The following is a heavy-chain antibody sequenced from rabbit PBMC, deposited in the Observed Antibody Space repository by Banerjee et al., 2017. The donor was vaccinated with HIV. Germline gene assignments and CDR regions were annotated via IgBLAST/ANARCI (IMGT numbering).Heavy chain of an antibody. J-gene: IGHJ3*01. D-gene: IGHD6-1*01. CDR1: GFSFSSSYY. V-gene: IGHV1S45*01. Sequence: QEQLVESGGGLVQPEGSLTLTCTASGFSFSSSYYICWVRQAPGKGLEWIACIDTSSSGSTWYASWAKGRFTISKTSSTTVTLQMTSLTVADTATYFCARGYYGYGISYAFTRLDLWGQGTLVTVS. CDR3: ARGYYGYGISYAFTRLDL. CDR2: IDTSSSGST.